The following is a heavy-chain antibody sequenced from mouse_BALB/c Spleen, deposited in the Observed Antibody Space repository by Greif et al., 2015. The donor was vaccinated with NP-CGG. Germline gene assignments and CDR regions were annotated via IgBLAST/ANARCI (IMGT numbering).Heavy chain of an antibody. V-gene: IGHV14-3*02. Sequence: VQLQQSGAELVKPGASVKLSCKASGFDIKDTYMHWVKQRPEQGLEWIGRIDPANGNTKYDPKFQGKATITADTSSNTAYLQLSSLTSEDTAVYYCARWDWYFDVWGAGTTVTVSS. J-gene: IGHJ1*01. CDR2: IDPANGNT. CDR3: ARWDWYFDV. CDR1: GFDIKDTY.